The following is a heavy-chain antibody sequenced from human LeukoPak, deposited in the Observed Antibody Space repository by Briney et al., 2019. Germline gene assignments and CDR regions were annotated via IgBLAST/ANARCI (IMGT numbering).Heavy chain of an antibody. V-gene: IGHV3-21*01. CDR3: ARPVWFGELFYYGMDV. CDR1: GFTFSSYS. D-gene: IGHD3-10*01. CDR2: ISGSSNYI. Sequence: GGSLRLSCAASGFTFSSYSMNWVRQAPGKGLEWVSSISGSSNYIYYADSVMGRFTISRDNAKNSLYLQMNSLRAEDTAVYYCARPVWFGELFYYGMDVWGKGTTVTVSS. J-gene: IGHJ6*04.